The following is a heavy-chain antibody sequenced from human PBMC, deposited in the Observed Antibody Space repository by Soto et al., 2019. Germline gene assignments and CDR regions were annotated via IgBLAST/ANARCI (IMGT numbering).Heavy chain of an antibody. CDR3: ARDYAAWELLAPGDY. CDR1: GFTFSSYG. J-gene: IGHJ4*02. V-gene: IGHV3-33*01. CDR2: IWYDGSNK. D-gene: IGHD1-26*01. Sequence: ESGGGVVQPGRSLRLSCAASGFTFSSYGMHWVRQAPGKGLEWVAVIWYDGSNKYYADSVKGRFTISRDNSKNTLYLQMNSLRAEDTAVYYCARDYAAWELLAPGDYWGQGTLVTVSS.